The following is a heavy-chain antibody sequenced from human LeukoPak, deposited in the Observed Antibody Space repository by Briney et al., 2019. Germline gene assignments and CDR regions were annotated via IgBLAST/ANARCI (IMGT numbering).Heavy chain of an antibody. CDR2: IRSKAYGGTT. D-gene: IGHD3-3*01. J-gene: IGHJ6*03. Sequence: GGSLRLSCTASGFTFGDYAMSWVRQAPGKGLEWVGFIRSKAYGGTTEYAASVKGRFTISRDDSKSIAYLQMNSLKTEDTAVYYRTRGTILGPYYYYYYMDVWGKGTTVTVSS. CDR3: TRGTILGPYYYYYYMDV. V-gene: IGHV3-49*04. CDR1: GFTFGDYA.